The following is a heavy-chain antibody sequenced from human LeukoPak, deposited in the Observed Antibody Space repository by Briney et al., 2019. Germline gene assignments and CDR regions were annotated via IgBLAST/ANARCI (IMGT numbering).Heavy chain of an antibody. CDR1: GYTFTGYY. J-gene: IGHJ4*02. D-gene: IGHD3-3*01. Sequence: APVKVSCKASGYTFTGYYMHWVRQAPGQGLEWMGWINPNSGGTNYAQKFQGRVTMTRDTSISTAYMELSRLRSDDTAVYYCARARYDFWSGYYLDYWGQGTLVTVSS. V-gene: IGHV1-2*02. CDR3: ARARYDFWSGYYLDY. CDR2: INPNSGGT.